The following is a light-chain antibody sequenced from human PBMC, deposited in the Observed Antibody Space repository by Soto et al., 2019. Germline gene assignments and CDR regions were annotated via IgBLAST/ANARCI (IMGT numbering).Light chain of an antibody. Sequence: QLVLTQSPSASASLGASVKLTCTLSSGHSSYAIAWHQQQPEKGPRFLMKLNSGGSHNKGDGIPDRFSGSSSGAERYLTISNLQSEDEADYYCQTWGTGIRVFGTGTKVTVL. CDR3: QTWGTGIRV. V-gene: IGLV4-69*01. CDR2: LNSGGSH. J-gene: IGLJ1*01. CDR1: SGHSSYA.